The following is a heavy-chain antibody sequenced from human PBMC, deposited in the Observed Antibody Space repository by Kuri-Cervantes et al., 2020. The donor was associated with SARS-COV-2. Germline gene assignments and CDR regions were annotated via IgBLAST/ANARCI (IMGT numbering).Heavy chain of an antibody. CDR2: IYYSGST. J-gene: IGHJ6*02. D-gene: IGHD3-22*01. V-gene: IGHV4-59*01. CDR3: ARDGGGHYYDSSSYYHYYYYGMDV. Sequence: GSLRLSCTVSGGSISSYYWSWIRQPPGKGLEWIGYIYYSGSTNYNPSLKSRVTISVDTSKNQFSLKLSSVTAADTAVYYCARDGGGHYYDSSSYYHYYYYGMDVWGQGTTVTVSS. CDR1: GGSISSYY.